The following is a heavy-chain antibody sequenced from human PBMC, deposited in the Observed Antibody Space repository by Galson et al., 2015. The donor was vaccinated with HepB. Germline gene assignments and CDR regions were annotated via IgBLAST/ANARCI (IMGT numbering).Heavy chain of an antibody. V-gene: IGHV3-48*04. Sequence: SLRLSCAASGFTFSSYSMNWVRQAPGKGLEWVSYISSSSSTIYYADSVKGRFTISRDNAKNSLYLQMNSLRAEDTAVYYCASFLDGSGSYYNGPVYYYGMDVWGQGTTVTVSS. CDR2: ISSSSSTI. D-gene: IGHD3-10*01. CDR1: GFTFSSYS. J-gene: IGHJ6*02. CDR3: ASFLDGSGSYYNGPVYYYGMDV.